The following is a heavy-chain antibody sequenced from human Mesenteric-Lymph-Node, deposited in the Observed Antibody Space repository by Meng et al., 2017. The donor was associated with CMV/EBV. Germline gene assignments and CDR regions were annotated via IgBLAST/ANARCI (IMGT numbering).Heavy chain of an antibody. J-gene: IGHJ4*02. Sequence: QWQPQDSRPGLVTPSETPSLSCIVSGDSISNSTYYWTWIRQPPGKGLEWIGSVHHRGTTYYNPSLKGILTISVDTSANLFSLRLTTVTAADTATYYCARRGNYESDYREYWGQGTLVTVSS. CDR3: ARRGNYESDYREY. CDR2: VHHRGTT. V-gene: IGHV4-39*01. D-gene: IGHD3-22*01. CDR1: GDSISNSTYY.